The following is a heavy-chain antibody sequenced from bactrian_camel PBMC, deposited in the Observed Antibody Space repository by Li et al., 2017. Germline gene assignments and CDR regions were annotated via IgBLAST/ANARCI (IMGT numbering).Heavy chain of an antibody. D-gene: IGHD3*01. V-gene: IGHV3S53*01. CDR1: RHTYSINC. Sequence: HVQLVESGGGSVQAGGSLILSCAASRHTYSINCMGWFRQAPGKERKGVAVLDDAGRINYADSVRGRFTISQDNAKSTLFLQTNSLKPEDTAVYYCVAAPTMWLYQFWGQGTQVTVS. CDR2: LDDAGRI. J-gene: IGHJ4*01. CDR3: VAAPTMWLYQF.